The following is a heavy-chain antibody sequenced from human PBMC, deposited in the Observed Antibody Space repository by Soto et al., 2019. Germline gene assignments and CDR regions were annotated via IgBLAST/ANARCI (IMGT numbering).Heavy chain of an antibody. D-gene: IGHD2-2*01. V-gene: IGHV3-21*01. Sequence: EVQLVESGGGLVKPGGSLRLSCAASGFTFSSYSMNWVRQAPGKGLEWVSSISSSSSYIDYADSVKGRFTLSRDNAKNSLYMQMNRLRAEDTAVYYCARVWYCSSTSCPENAFDIWGQGTMVTVSS. J-gene: IGHJ3*02. CDR1: GFTFSSYS. CDR2: ISSSSSYI. CDR3: ARVWYCSSTSCPENAFDI.